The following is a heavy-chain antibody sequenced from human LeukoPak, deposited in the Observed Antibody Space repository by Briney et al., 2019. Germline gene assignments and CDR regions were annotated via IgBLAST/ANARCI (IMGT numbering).Heavy chain of an antibody. CDR1: GGSFDSKY. V-gene: IGHV4-4*09. Sequence: SETLSLTCSVSGGSFDSKYWSWIRQPPGKGLEWIGYIYTSGSTNFNPSLRSRVAMSIDTSKNQFSLKVCSVTAADTAVYYCANYIRNDHYYMDVWGKGTTVIVSS. CDR3: ANYIRNDHYYMDV. D-gene: IGHD1-1*01. CDR2: IYTSGST. J-gene: IGHJ6*03.